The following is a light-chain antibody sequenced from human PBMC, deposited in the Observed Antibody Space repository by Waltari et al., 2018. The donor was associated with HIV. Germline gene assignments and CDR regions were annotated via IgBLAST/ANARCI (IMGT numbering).Light chain of an antibody. Sequence: SVLTQPPSASGTPGQRVTISCSGSSSHIGSNYVYWYQQLPGRAPKLLIDRNNQRPSGVPDRFSGSKSGTSASLAISGLRSDDEADYYCAAWDDSLRGVVFGGGAKLTVL. CDR2: RNN. V-gene: IGLV1-47*01. CDR3: AAWDDSLRGVV. J-gene: IGLJ2*01. CDR1: SSHIGSNY.